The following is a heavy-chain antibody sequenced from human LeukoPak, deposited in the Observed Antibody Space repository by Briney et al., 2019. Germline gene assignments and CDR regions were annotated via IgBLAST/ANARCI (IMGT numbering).Heavy chain of an antibody. CDR1: GSSISTSY. CDR3: ARARSDSGRFDS. V-gene: IGHV4-59*01. CDR2: IYYSGYT. Sequence: PSESLSLSCTSSGSSISTSYWSWIRQPPGKGLEWIASIYYSGYTNYNPSLKSRVTISIDTSKNQFSLKLSSVTAADTAVYYCARARSDSGRFDSWGQGTLVTVSS. J-gene: IGHJ4*02. D-gene: IGHD1-26*01.